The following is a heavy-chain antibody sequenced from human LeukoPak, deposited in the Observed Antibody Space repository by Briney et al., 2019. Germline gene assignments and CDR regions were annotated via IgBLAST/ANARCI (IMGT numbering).Heavy chain of an antibody. CDR2: IIPIFGTA. V-gene: IGHV1-69*05. CDR3: ARERPPGDSSNWFLEGYFDI. D-gene: IGHD6-13*01. CDR1: GGTFSSYA. Sequence: ASVKVSCKASGGTFSSYAITWVRQAPGQGLERMGRIIPIFGTANYAQKFQGRVTITTDESTSTAYMELSTLRSDDTAVYYCARERPPGDSSNWFLEGYFDIWGQGTLVTVSS. J-gene: IGHJ4*02.